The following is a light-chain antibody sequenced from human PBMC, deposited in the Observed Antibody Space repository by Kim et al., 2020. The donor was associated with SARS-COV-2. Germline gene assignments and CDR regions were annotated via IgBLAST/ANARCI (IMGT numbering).Light chain of an antibody. CDR3: QHYSTLFSVT. Sequence: DIQMTQSPSSLSASVGDRITITCQASDDIGNYLNWYQQRLGKAPKLLVYDASNLEAGVPSRFSGSGSGTDFSLTISGLQPEDFATYYCQHYSTLFSVTFGGGTKVDIK. CDR1: DDIGNY. CDR2: DAS. V-gene: IGKV1-33*01. J-gene: IGKJ4*01.